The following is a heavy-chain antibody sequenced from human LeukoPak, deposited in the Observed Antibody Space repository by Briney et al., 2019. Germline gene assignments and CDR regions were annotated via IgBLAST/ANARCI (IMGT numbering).Heavy chain of an antibody. CDR3: ARGKYSGGWYLDI. J-gene: IGHJ3*02. CDR2: IYSGGNT. CDR1: GFTFSSYA. D-gene: IGHD6-19*01. Sequence: HPGGSLRLSCAASGFTFSSYAMHWVRQAPGKGLEWVSVIYSGGNTYYADPVKGRFTISRDNSKNTLYLQMNSLRAGDTAVYYCARGKYSGGWYLDIWGQGTMVTVSS. V-gene: IGHV3-53*01.